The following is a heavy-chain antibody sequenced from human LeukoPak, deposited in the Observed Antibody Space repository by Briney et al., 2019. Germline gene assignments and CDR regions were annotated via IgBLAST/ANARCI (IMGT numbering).Heavy chain of an antibody. V-gene: IGHV3-30-3*01. CDR1: GFTFSSYA. J-gene: IGHJ4*02. Sequence: PGGSLRLSCAASGFTFSSYAMHWVRQAPGKGLEGVAVISYDGSNKYYADSVKGRFTISRDNSKNTLYLQMNSLRAEDTAVYYCVRGYYYDSSGYPTLHYYFDYWGQGTLVTVSS. D-gene: IGHD3-22*01. CDR2: ISYDGSNK. CDR3: VRGYYYDSSGYPTLHYYFDY.